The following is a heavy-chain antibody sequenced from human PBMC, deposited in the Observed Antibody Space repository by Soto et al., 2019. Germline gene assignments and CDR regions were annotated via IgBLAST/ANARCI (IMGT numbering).Heavy chain of an antibody. Sequence: DVQLVESGGGLLQPGGSLRLSCAASGFTFIDYWMHWVRQAPGKGLVWVSRIKGDESVTNYADSVKGRFTNSRDNAKNTVYLKINSLRAEDTTVDYYARGITGHSAVDLWAHGTTVTVSS. V-gene: IGHV3-74*01. J-gene: IGHJ6*02. CDR2: IKGDESVT. CDR3: ARGITGHSAVDL. D-gene: IGHD1-20*01. CDR1: GFTFIDYW.